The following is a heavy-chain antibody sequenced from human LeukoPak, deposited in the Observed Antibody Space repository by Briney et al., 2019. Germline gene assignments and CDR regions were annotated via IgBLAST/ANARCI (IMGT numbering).Heavy chain of an antibody. J-gene: IGHJ5*02. V-gene: IGHV1-2*02. Sequence: ASVKVSCKASGYTFTGYYMHWVRQAPGQGLEWMGWINPNSGGTNYAQKFQGRVTMTRDTSISTAYMELSRLRSDDTAVYYCARGFRSFWYFDDFNWFDPWGQGTLVTVSS. CDR3: ARGFRSFWYFDDFNWFDP. CDR2: INPNSGGT. D-gene: IGHD3-9*01. CDR1: GYTFTGYY.